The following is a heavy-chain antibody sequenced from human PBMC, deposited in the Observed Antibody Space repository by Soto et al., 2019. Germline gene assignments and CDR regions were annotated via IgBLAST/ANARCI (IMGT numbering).Heavy chain of an antibody. Sequence: GESLKISCKGSGYSFTSYWIGWVRQMPGKGLEWMGVISPGDSDTRYSPSFQGQVTISADKSISTAFLQWSSLKASDTAMYYGARPPYDSSGYYFDYWGQGTMVTVSS. V-gene: IGHV5-51*01. CDR2: ISPGDSDT. J-gene: IGHJ4*02. CDR3: ARPPYDSSGYYFDY. D-gene: IGHD3-22*01. CDR1: GYSFTSYW.